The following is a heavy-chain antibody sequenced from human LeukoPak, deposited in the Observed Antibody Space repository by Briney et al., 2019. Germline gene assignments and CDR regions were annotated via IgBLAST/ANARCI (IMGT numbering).Heavy chain of an antibody. D-gene: IGHD6-19*01. CDR1: GFTFSDYY. Sequence: GGSLRLSCAASGFTFSDYYMSWIRQAPGKGLEWVSYISNSGSTIYYADSVTGRFTISRDNSKNTLYLQMNSLRVEDTAVYYCAKFVGSGWYNFDYWGQGTLVTVSS. CDR2: ISNSGSTI. V-gene: IGHV3-11*01. J-gene: IGHJ4*02. CDR3: AKFVGSGWYNFDY.